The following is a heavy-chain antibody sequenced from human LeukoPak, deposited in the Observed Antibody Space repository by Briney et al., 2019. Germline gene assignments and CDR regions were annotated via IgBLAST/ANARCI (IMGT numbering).Heavy chain of an antibody. CDR2: INPNSGGT. CDR3: ARVRYSGYDKYYFDY. J-gene: IGHJ4*02. D-gene: IGHD5-12*01. CDR1: VYTFTGYY. Sequence: GASVTVSCKASVYTFTGYYMHWVRQAPGQGLEWMGWINPNSGGTNYAQKVQGRVTMTRDTSISTAYIELSRLRSDDTAVYYCARVRYSGYDKYYFDYWGQGTLVTVSS. V-gene: IGHV1-2*02.